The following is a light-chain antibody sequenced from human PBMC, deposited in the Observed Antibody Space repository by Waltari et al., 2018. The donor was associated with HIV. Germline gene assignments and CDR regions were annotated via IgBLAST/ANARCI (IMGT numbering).Light chain of an antibody. CDR1: SSDVGRYNY. Sequence: QSALTQPRSVSGSPGQSATISCTGPSSDVGRYNYVSWYQQHPGKAPKLMLYDVSKRPSGVPDRFSGSKSGNTASLTISGLQAEDEADYYCCSYAGSYTPVFGGGTKLTVL. V-gene: IGLV2-11*01. J-gene: IGLJ2*01. CDR3: CSYAGSYTPV. CDR2: DVS.